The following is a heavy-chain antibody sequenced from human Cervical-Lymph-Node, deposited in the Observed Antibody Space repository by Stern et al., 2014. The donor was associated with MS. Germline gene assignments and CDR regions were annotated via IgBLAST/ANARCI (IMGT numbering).Heavy chain of an antibody. Sequence: QVQLVESGGGVVQPGRSLRLSCAASGFTFSSYGMHWVRQAPGKGLEWVAAIWDDGSDEYYADSVKCRFAISRDNSKNTLYLQMNSLRAEDTAVYYCARARDSSSWYSDFDYWGQGTLVTVSS. D-gene: IGHD6-13*01. CDR2: IWDDGSDE. J-gene: IGHJ4*02. CDR1: GFTFSSYG. V-gene: IGHV3-33*03. CDR3: ARARDSSSWYSDFDY.